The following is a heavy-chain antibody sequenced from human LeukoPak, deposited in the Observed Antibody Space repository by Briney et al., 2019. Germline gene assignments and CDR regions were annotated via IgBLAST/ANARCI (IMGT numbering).Heavy chain of an antibody. CDR3: AKDPTPTMVRGVIPYY. Sequence: GGSLRLSCAASGFTFSSYSMTWVRQAPGKGLEWVSYISSSSSTIYYAGSVKGRFTISRDNAKNTLYLQMNSLRAEDTAVYYCAKDPTPTMVRGVIPYYWGQGTLVTVSS. CDR2: ISSSSSTI. CDR1: GFTFSSYS. D-gene: IGHD3-10*01. J-gene: IGHJ4*02. V-gene: IGHV3-48*01.